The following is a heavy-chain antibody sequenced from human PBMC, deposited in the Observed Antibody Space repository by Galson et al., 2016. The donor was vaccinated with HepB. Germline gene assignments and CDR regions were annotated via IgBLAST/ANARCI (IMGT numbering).Heavy chain of an antibody. V-gene: IGHV3-74*01. CDR2: INSDGNTT. CDR1: GFTFSSYW. CDR3: AREGYYYDNSFFRRENAFDI. J-gene: IGHJ3*02. D-gene: IGHD3-22*01. Sequence: SLRLSCAASGFTFSSYWMHWVRQAPGKGLVGVSRINSDGNTTNYADSVKGRFTISRDNAKNTLYLQMNSLRAEDTAVYYCAREGYYYDNSFFRRENAFDIWGQGTMVTVSS.